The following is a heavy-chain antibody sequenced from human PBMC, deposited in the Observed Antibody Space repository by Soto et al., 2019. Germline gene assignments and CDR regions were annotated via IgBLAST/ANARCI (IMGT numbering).Heavy chain of an antibody. D-gene: IGHD3-10*01. Sequence: PGGSLRFSCAASGFTFSDAAMHWVRQASGKGLEWVGRIRNKANGYATAYAESLKGRFSISRDDSKNTAYLQMNSLKTEDTAVYYCATTPSVVRGADIDTWGQGTLVTVSS. CDR1: GFTFSDAA. V-gene: IGHV3-73*01. J-gene: IGHJ5*02. CDR3: ATTPSVVRGADIDT. CDR2: IRNKANGYAT.